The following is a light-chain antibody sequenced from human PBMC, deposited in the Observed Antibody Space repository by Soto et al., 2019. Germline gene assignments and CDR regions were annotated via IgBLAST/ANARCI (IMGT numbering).Light chain of an antibody. CDR3: QQSYSTPPEIT. CDR1: QYIGRY. Sequence: DIQMTQSPSSLSASVGDRVTITCRAGQYIGRYLNWYQQKPGKAPKLLIYAASSLHSGVPSRFSGSGSGTDFTLTISSLQLEDFATYYCQQSYSTPPEITFGLGTRLEIK. J-gene: IGKJ5*01. V-gene: IGKV1-39*01. CDR2: AAS.